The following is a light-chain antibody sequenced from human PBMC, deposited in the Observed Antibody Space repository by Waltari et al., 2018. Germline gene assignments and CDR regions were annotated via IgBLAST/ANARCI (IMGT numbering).Light chain of an antibody. J-gene: IGKJ1*01. CDR2: KAS. CDR3: QQSNSYQGT. V-gene: IGKV1-5*03. CDR1: QSISSW. Sequence: DIQMTQSPSTLSASVGDRVTIPCRASQSISSWLAWYQQKPGKAPKLLIYKASSLESGVPSRFSGSGSGTEFTLTISSLQPDDFATYYCQQSNSYQGTFGQGTKVEIK.